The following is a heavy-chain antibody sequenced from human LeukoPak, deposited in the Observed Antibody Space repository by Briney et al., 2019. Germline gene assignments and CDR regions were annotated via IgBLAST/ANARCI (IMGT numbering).Heavy chain of an antibody. Sequence: PGGSLTLSCAASGFTFSDYWMHWVRQAPGKGLEWVAFIRYDGSNKYYADSVKGRFTISRDNAKNSLYLQMNSLRAEDTAVYYCARDWYDNSDAFDIWGQGTMVTVSS. CDR3: ARDWYDNSDAFDI. V-gene: IGHV3-30*02. J-gene: IGHJ3*02. CDR2: IRYDGSNK. D-gene: IGHD3-9*01. CDR1: GFTFSDYW.